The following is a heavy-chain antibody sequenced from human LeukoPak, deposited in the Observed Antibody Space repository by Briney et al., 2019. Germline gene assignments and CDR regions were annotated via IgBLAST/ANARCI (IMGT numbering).Heavy chain of an antibody. D-gene: IGHD3-10*01. CDR2: ISYDGSNK. V-gene: IGHV3-30*18. CDR1: GFTFSSYG. Sequence: GGSLRLSCAASGFTFSSYGMHWVRQAPGKGLEWVAVISYDGSNKYYADSVKGRFTISRDNSKNTLYLQMNSLGAEDTAVYYCAKDGEIPYWGQGTLVTVSS. CDR3: AKDGEIPY. J-gene: IGHJ4*02.